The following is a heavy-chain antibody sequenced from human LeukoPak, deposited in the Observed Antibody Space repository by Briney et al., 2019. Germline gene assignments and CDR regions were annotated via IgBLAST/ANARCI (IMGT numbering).Heavy chain of an antibody. CDR2: INPSGGST. CDR3: ARYGHSPFFDY. J-gene: IGHJ4*02. V-gene: IGHV1-46*01. D-gene: IGHD4-17*01. CDR1: GYTFTNYY. Sequence: ASVKVSCQPSGYTFTNYYINWVRQPPAQGLEGVGIINPSGGSTTNAQKFQGRVIMTRDMSTSTVYMELSSLRSEDTAVYFCARYGHSPFFDYWGQGTLVTVSS.